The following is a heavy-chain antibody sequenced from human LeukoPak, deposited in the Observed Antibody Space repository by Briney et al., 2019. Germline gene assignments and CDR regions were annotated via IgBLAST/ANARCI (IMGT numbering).Heavy chain of an antibody. CDR2: IIPIFGSV. J-gene: IGHJ6*02. D-gene: IGHD6-6*01. CDR3: ARLPLRSIAVGYYGMDV. CDR1: GGTFSSYA. V-gene: IGHV1-69*13. Sequence: SVKVSCKASGGTFSSYAISWVRQAPGQGLEWMGGIIPIFGSVNYAQKFQGRVTITADESTTTAYMELSSLRSEDTAVYYCARLPLRSIAVGYYGMDVWGQGTTVTVSS.